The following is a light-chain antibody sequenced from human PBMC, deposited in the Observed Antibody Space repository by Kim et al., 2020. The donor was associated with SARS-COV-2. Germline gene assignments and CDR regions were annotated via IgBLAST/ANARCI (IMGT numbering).Light chain of an antibody. CDR3: QAWDSSTKV. Sequence: VSSGQTSSITCSGDKLGDKYACWYQQKPGQSPVLVIYQDNKRPSGIPERFSGSNSGNTATLTISGTQAMDEADYYCQAWDSSTKVFGTGTKVTVL. J-gene: IGLJ1*01. CDR1: KLGDKY. CDR2: QDN. V-gene: IGLV3-1*01.